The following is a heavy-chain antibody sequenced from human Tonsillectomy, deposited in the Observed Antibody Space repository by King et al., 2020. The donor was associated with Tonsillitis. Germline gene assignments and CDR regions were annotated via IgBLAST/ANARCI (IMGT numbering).Heavy chain of an antibody. CDR3: ARGGYYDSSGRFDY. CDR1: GGSISSGGYS. D-gene: IGHD3-22*01. Sequence: QLQESGSGLVKPSQTLSLTCAVSGGSISSGGYSWSWIRQPPGKGLEWIGYIYHSGSTYYNPSLKSRVTIPVDRSKNQFSLKLSSVTAADTAVYYCARGGYYDSSGRFDYWGQGTLVTVSS. J-gene: IGHJ4*02. CDR2: IYHSGST. V-gene: IGHV4-30-2*01.